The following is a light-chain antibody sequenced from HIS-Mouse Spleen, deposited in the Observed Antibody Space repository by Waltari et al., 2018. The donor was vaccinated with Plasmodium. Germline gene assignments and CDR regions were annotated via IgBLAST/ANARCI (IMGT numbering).Light chain of an antibody. CDR3: YSTDSSGNHRV. Sequence: SYELTQPPSVSVSPGQTARLTCPGDALPTTYAYWYQQQSGQAPVLVIYEDSKRPSGIPERFSGSSSGTMATLTISGAQVEDEADYYCYSTDSSGNHRVFGGGTKLTVL. V-gene: IGLV3-10*01. J-gene: IGLJ3*02. CDR1: ALPTTY. CDR2: EDS.